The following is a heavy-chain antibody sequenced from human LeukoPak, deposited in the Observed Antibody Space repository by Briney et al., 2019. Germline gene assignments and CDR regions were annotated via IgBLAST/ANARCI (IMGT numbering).Heavy chain of an antibody. Sequence: SAKVSCKASGGTFSSYAISWVRQAPGQGLEWMGGIIPIFGTANYAQKFQGRVTITADESTSTAYMELSSLRSEDTAVYYCARDGVDLYYFDYWGQGTLVTVSS. J-gene: IGHJ4*02. D-gene: IGHD3-3*01. CDR1: GGTFSSYA. V-gene: IGHV1-69*01. CDR3: ARDGVDLYYFDY. CDR2: IIPIFGTA.